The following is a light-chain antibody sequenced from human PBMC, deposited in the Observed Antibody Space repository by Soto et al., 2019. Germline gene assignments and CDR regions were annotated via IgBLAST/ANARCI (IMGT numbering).Light chain of an antibody. J-gene: IGLJ1*01. V-gene: IGLV2-14*01. CDR2: DVS. CDR3: SSYTSSSTLYV. Sequence: QSALTKPAYVYGSPGQSITISCNGTSSDVGGYNYVSWYQQHPGKAPKLMIYDVSNRPSGVSNRFSGSKSGSTASLTISGLQAEDEADYYCSSYTSSSTLYVFGTGTKVTVL. CDR1: SSDVGGYNY.